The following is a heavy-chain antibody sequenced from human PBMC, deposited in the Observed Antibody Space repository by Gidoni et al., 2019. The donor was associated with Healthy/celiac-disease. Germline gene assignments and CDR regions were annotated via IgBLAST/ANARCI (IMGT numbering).Heavy chain of an antibody. CDR2: IFSNDEK. V-gene: IGHV2-26*01. CDR3: ARSSYSGSFLGGLDY. D-gene: IGHD1-26*01. J-gene: IGHJ4*02. Sequence: QVTLKESGPVLVNPTETLTLTCTVSGFPPSNARMGVSWIRQPPGKALEWLAHIFSNDEKSYSTSLKSRLTISKDTSKSQVVLTMTNMDPVDTATYYCARSSYSGSFLGGLDYWGQGTLVTVSS. CDR1: GFPPSNARMG.